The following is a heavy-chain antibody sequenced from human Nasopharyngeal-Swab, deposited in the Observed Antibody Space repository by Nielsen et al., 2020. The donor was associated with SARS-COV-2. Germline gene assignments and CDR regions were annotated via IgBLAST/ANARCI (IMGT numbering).Heavy chain of an antibody. CDR3: ARDSRIAAAGIRYYYGMDV. CDR2: ISAYNGNT. J-gene: IGHJ6*02. D-gene: IGHD6-13*01. V-gene: IGHV1-18*01. CDR1: GYTFTSYG. Sequence: ASVKVSCKASGYTFTSYGISWVRQAPGQGLEWMGWISAYNGNTNYAQKLQGRVTMTTDTSTSTAYMELRSLRSDDTAVHYCARDSRIAAAGIRYYYGMDVWGQGTTVTVSS.